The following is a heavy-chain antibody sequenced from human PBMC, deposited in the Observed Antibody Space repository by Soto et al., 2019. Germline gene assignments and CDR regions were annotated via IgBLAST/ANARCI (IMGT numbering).Heavy chain of an antibody. Sequence: QVQLVESGGGVVQPGRSLRLSCAASGFTFSSYAMHWVRQAPGKGLEWVAVISYDGSDKYYADSVKGRFTISRDNSKYTLNLQMNSLRAEDTAVYYCAKALGELSPESYDYWGQGTLITVSS. J-gene: IGHJ4*02. CDR2: ISYDGSDK. CDR1: GFTFSSYA. D-gene: IGHD3-16*02. V-gene: IGHV3-30*18. CDR3: AKALGELSPESYDY.